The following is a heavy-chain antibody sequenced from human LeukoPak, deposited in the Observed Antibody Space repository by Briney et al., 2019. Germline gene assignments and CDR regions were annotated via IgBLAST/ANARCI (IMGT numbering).Heavy chain of an antibody. CDR1: GFTFSKYW. D-gene: IGHD6-19*01. Sequence: GRALSLSCAASGFTFSKYWMLWVRQAAGKGPESVSRINTDGTVTTYADSVKGRFTVSRDNADNTMFLQMNSVRDEDTAVYYCASKQWLAPPPDSWGQGTPVTVSS. V-gene: IGHV3-74*01. CDR2: INTDGTVT. J-gene: IGHJ4*02. CDR3: ASKQWLAPPPDS.